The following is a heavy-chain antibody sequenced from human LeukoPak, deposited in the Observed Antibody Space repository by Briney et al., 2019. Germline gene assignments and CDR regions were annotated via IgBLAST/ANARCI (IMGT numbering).Heavy chain of an antibody. V-gene: IGHV3-23*01. CDR2: ILTSDGNP. J-gene: IGHJ4*02. D-gene: IGHD3-22*01. CDR1: GFTFTTYA. CDR3: ARDYYDSSGYYQRFDY. Sequence: PGGSLRLSCAASGFTFTTYAMNWVRQAPGKGLEWISSILTSDGNPYFADSVKGRFTISRDNSKNTVDLQMNSLRAEDTAVYYCARDYYDSSGYYQRFDYWGQGTLVTVSS.